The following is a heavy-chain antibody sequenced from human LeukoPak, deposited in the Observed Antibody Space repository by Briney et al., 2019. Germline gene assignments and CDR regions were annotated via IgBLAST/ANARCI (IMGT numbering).Heavy chain of an antibody. Sequence: SETLSLTCAVSGYSISSGYYWSWIRQPPGKGLEWIGYIYYSGSTNYNPSLQSRVTISVDTSKNQLSLKLSSGTAADTAVYYCARARGSGYDFDYWGQGTLVTVSS. CDR2: IYYSGST. D-gene: IGHD5-12*01. CDR3: ARARGSGYDFDY. CDR1: GYSISSGYY. V-gene: IGHV4-61*01. J-gene: IGHJ4*02.